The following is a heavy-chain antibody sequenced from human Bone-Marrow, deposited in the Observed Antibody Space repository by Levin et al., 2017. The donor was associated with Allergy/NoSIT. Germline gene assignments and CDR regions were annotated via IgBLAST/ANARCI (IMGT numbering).Heavy chain of an antibody. CDR2: FDPEEGER. CDR3: ATGRGSHYPQYFQH. Sequence: AASVKVSCKVSGYTLSELPMHWVRQAPGKGLEWMGGFDPEEGERIYAQKFQGRVTMTEDTSTDTAYMELSSLRSEDTAVYYCATGRGSHYPQYFQHWGQGTLVTVSS. D-gene: IGHD3-10*01. CDR1: GYTLSELP. V-gene: IGHV1-24*01. J-gene: IGHJ1*01.